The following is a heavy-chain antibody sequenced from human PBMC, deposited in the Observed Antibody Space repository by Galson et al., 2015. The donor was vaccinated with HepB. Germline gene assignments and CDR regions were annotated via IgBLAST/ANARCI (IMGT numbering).Heavy chain of an antibody. D-gene: IGHD6-19*01. CDR2: ISSSSSYT. Sequence: SLRLSCAASGFTFSDYYMSWIRQAPGKGLEWVSYISSSSSYTNYADSVKGRFTISRDNAKNSLYLQMNSLRAEDTAVYYCARVSGYSSGWYNYYYYGMDVWGQGTTVTVSS. V-gene: IGHV3-11*06. J-gene: IGHJ6*02. CDR1: GFTFSDYY. CDR3: ARVSGYSSGWYNYYYYGMDV.